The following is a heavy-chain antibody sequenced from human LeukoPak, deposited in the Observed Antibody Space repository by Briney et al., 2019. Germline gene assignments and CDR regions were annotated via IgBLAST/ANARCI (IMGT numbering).Heavy chain of an antibody. J-gene: IGHJ3*02. V-gene: IGHV3-7*01. D-gene: IGHD4-17*01. Sequence: GGSLRLSCVASGFTFSDYRMSWVRQAPGKGLEWVANVKQDGTEKYYVDSVKGRFTISRDNAKNSLYLQMNSLRAEDTALYYCARDERFYLSTVNAFDIWGLGTMVTVSS. CDR2: VKQDGTEK. CDR3: ARDERFYLSTVNAFDI. CDR1: GFTFSDYR.